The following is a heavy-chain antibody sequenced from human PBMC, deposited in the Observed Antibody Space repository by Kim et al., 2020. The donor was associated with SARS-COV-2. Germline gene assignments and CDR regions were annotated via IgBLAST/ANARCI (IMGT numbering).Heavy chain of an antibody. CDR2: IRSKANSYAT. J-gene: IGHJ6*02. D-gene: IGHD6-13*01. CDR1: GFTFSGSA. V-gene: IGHV3-73*01. CDR3: TRLQQLAISPLYYYYGMDV. Sequence: GGSLRLSCAASGFTFSGSAMHWVRQASGKGLEWVGRIRSKANSYATAYAASVKGRFTISRDDSKNTAYLQMNSLKTEDTAVYYCTRLQQLAISPLYYYYGMDVWGQGTTVTVSS.